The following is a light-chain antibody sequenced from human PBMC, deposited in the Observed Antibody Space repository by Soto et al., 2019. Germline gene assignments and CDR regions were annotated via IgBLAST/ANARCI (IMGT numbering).Light chain of an antibody. CDR2: DAS. Sequence: IVLTHSPATLSLWPGETAILSCRASQSVSSYLSWYQQKPGQAPRLLIYDASSRAPGVPARFSGSGSGTDITLNISSLEPEDFALYYCQQRSSWITFGQGTRLEIE. CDR3: QQRSSWIT. CDR1: QSVSSY. V-gene: IGKV3-11*01. J-gene: IGKJ5*01.